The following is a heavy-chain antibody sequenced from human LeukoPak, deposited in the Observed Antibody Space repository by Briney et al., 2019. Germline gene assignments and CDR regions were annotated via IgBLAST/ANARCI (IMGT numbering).Heavy chain of an antibody. D-gene: IGHD2-8*01. J-gene: IGHJ4*02. Sequence: PGGSLRLSCAASRFNFDDHVMHWVRQAPGKGLEWVSLISGDGLGTYYADSVKGRFTISRDNSKDSLYLQISSLRPEDTALYFGTSMGPLDYGGQGTPVTLPS. CDR2: ISGDGLGT. CDR3: TSMGPLDY. V-gene: IGHV3-43*02. CDR1: RFNFDDHV.